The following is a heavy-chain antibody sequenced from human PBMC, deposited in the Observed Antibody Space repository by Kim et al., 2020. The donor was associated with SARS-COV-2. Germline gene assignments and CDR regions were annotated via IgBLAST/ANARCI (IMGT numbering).Heavy chain of an antibody. CDR1: GYTFTSYA. J-gene: IGHJ4*02. CDR3: ARWDHYYFDTSGYHSPLDY. V-gene: IGHV7-4-1*02. CDR2: INTNTGNP. D-gene: IGHD3-22*01. Sequence: ASVKVSCKASGYTFTSYAMNWVRQAPGQGLEWMGWINTNTGNPTYAQGFTGRFVFSLDTSVSTAHLQISSLKAEDTAVYYCARWDHYYFDTSGYHSPLDYWGQGALVTVSS.